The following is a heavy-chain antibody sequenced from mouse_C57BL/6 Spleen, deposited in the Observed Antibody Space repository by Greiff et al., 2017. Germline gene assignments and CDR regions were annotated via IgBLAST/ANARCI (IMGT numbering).Heavy chain of an antibody. CDR1: GYTFTSYW. J-gene: IGHJ4*01. CDR3: ARPLYYYGSRGAMDY. D-gene: IGHD1-1*01. CDR2: IDPNSGGT. V-gene: IGHV1-72*01. Sequence: VQLQQPGAELVKPGASVKLSCKASGYTFTSYWMHWVKQRPGRGLEWIGRIDPNSGGTKYNEKFKSQATLTVDKPSSTAYMQLSSLTSEESAVYYCARPLYYYGSRGAMDYWGQGTSVTASS.